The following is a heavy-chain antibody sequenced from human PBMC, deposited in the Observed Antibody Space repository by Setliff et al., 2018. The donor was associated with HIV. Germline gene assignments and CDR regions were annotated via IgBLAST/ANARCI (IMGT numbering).Heavy chain of an antibody. D-gene: IGHD3-3*01. CDR3: ATGGFWSGALYALDI. CDR2: IIPALGTA. CDR1: GGSFSSFT. J-gene: IGHJ3*02. Sequence: ASVKVSCKASGGSFSSFTISWVRQAPGQGLEWMGGIIPALGTANYAQKFQGRVTMTADESTSTVYMELSSLRSEDTAIYYCATGGFWSGALYALDIWGQGTMVTVSS. V-gene: IGHV1-69*13.